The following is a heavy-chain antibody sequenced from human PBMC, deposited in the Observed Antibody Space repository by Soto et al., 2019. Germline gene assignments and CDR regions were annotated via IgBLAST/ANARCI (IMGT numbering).Heavy chain of an antibody. Sequence: GASVKVSCKASGYTFTSYAMHCVRQAPGQRLEWMGWINAGNGNTKYSQKFQGRVTITRDTSASTAYMELSSLRSEDTAVYYCARDMGQQLVTALEVWGKGTTVTVSS. J-gene: IGHJ6*04. CDR2: INAGNGNT. CDR1: GYTFTSYA. CDR3: ARDMGQQLVTALEV. V-gene: IGHV1-3*01. D-gene: IGHD6-13*01.